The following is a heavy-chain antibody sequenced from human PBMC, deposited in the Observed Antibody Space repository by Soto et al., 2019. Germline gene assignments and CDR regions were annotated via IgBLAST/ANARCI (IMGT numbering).Heavy chain of an antibody. CDR3: TRSFLEWVLLGPFXGMDV. V-gene: IGHV3-49*04. J-gene: IGHJ6*01. Sequence: GGSLRLSFTASGFTFGDYAMSWVRQAPGKGLEWVFFIRSKAYGGTTEYAASVKGRFTISRDDSKSIAYLQMNILKTEDTAVYYCTRSFLEWVLLGPFXGMDVWVQGTTXTXS. CDR1: GFTFGDYA. D-gene: IGHD3-3*02. CDR2: IRSKAYGGTT.